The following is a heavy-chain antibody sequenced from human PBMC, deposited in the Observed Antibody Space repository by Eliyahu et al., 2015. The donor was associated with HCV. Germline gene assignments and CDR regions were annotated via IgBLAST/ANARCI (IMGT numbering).Heavy chain of an antibody. J-gene: IGHJ5*02. CDR1: GGSITTYX. Sequence: QVQLQESGPGLVKPSETLSLTCTVSGGSITTYXWXWIRQPPGKGLEWIGYIHYSGSTNXNPPLKSRVTISVDTSKNQFSLKLTSVTAADTAVYYCASGGGGIAVAGTGGWFDPWGQGTLVTVSS. CDR3: ASGGGGIAVAGTGGWFDP. V-gene: IGHV4-59*01. D-gene: IGHD6-19*01. CDR2: IHYSGST.